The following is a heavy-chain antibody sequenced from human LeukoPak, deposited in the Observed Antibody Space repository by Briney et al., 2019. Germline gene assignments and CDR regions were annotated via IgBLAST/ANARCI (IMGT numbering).Heavy chain of an antibody. J-gene: IGHJ4*02. CDR3: ARSYCTNGVCYADY. CDR1: GYSFTSYW. D-gene: IGHD2-8*01. V-gene: IGHV5-51*01. CDR2: IYPGDSDT. Sequence: GESLKISCKGSGYSFTSYWIGWVRQMPGRGLEWMGIIYPGDSDTRYSPSFQGQVTISADKSISTAYLHWSSLKASDTAMYYCARSYCTNGVCYADYWGQGTLVIVSS.